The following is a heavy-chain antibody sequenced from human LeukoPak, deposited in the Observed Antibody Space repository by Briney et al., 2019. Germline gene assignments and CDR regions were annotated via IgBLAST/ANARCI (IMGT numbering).Heavy chain of an antibody. CDR3: ARDLFRAGEWRAFDI. CDR1: GFTFSNYN. D-gene: IGHD7-27*01. Sequence: PGRSLRLSCAASGFTFSNYNMNWVRQAPGKGLEWVSFIISGGTTIFYADSVKGRFTVSRDNAKNSLSLQMNSLRAEDTAVYYCARDLFRAGEWRAFDIWGQGTMVTVTS. CDR2: IISGGTTI. J-gene: IGHJ3*02. V-gene: IGHV3-48*04.